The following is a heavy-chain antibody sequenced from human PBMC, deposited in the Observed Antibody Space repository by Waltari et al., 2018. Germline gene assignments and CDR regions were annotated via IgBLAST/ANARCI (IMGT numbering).Heavy chain of an antibody. CDR2: IIPNSGGT. CDR1: GYTFSGYY. V-gene: IGHV1-2*06. Sequence: QVQLVQSGAEVRKPGASVKVSCETSGYTFSGYYIHWVRQAPGQGPEWMGRIIPNSGGTSYAQKFQGRVTMTRDTSITTAYMELRSLTSDDTAVYYCARDFGGSYEGYWGQGTLVTVSS. J-gene: IGHJ4*02. CDR3: ARDFGGSYEGY. D-gene: IGHD1-26*01.